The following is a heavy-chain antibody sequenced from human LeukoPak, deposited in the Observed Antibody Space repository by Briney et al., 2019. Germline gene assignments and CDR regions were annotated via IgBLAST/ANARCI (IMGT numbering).Heavy chain of an antibody. D-gene: IGHD4-17*01. V-gene: IGHV4-59*01. CDR1: GGSISSYY. CDR2: IYYSGST. Sequence: PSETLSLTCTVSGGSISSYYWSWIRQPPGKGLEWIGYIYYSGSTNYNPSLKSRVTISVDTSKNQFSLKLSSVTAADTAVYYCARTKYGDYFDYWGQGILVTVSS. CDR3: ARTKYGDYFDY. J-gene: IGHJ4*02.